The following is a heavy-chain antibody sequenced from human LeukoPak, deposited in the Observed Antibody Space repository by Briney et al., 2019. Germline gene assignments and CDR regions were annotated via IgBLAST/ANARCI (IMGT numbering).Heavy chain of an antibody. D-gene: IGHD5-18*01. J-gene: IGHJ4*02. CDR2: ISYDGSNK. CDR1: GFTFSSYG. Sequence: GGSLRLSCAASGFTFSSYGMHWVRQAPGKGLEWVAVISYDGSNKYYADSVKGRFTISRDNSKNTLYLQMNCLRAEDTAVYYCAKGRRIQPSDYWGQGTLVTVSS. V-gene: IGHV3-30*18. CDR3: AKGRRIQPSDY.